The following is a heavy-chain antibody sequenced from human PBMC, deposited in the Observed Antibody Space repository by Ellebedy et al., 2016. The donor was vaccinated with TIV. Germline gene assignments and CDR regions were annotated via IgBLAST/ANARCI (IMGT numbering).Heavy chain of an antibody. CDR1: GYTFTGYY. V-gene: IGHV1-2*02. Sequence: ASVKVSCKASGYTFTGYYMHWVRQAPGQGLEWMGWIYPYNGDTNYAQKFQGRVTMTRETSISTGYMELSGLKSDDTAVYYCAALPYISTSSAYWGQGTLVTVSS. J-gene: IGHJ4*02. D-gene: IGHD6-13*01. CDR2: IYPYNGDT. CDR3: AALPYISTSSAY.